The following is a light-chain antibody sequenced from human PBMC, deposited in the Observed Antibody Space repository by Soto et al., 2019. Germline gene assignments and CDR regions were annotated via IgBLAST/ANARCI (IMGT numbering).Light chain of an antibody. CDR1: QSISSW. Sequence: GDRVTITFRASQSISSWLAWYQQKPGKAPKVLIYKASTLESGAPSRFSGSGSGTEFTLTISSLQPDDVATYYCQQYNSYWTFGQGTKVDI. V-gene: IGKV1-5*03. CDR2: KAS. CDR3: QQYNSYWT. J-gene: IGKJ1*01.